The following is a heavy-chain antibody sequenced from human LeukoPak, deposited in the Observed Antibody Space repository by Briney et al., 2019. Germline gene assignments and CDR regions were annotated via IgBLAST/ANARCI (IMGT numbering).Heavy chain of an antibody. Sequence: GASVKVSCKASGYTFTGYYMHWVRQAPGQGLEWMGWINPNSGGTNYAQKFQGRVTMTRDTSTSTAYMEVSRLTSDDTAVFYCAREGSGYPYWGQGTLVTVSS. CDR2: INPNSGGT. CDR1: GYTFTGYY. CDR3: AREGSGYPY. J-gene: IGHJ4*02. V-gene: IGHV1-2*02. D-gene: IGHD5-12*01.